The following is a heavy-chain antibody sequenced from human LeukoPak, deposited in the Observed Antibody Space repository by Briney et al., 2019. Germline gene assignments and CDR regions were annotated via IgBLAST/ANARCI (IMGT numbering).Heavy chain of an antibody. V-gene: IGHV3-21*01. Sequence: GGSLRLSCAASGFTFSSYSMNWVRQAPGKGLEWVSSISSSSSYITYADSVKGRFTIPRDNAKNSLYLQMHSLRAEDTAVYYCARDSQAVGTDFDYWGQGTLVTVSS. CDR3: ARDSQAVGTDFDY. J-gene: IGHJ4*02. D-gene: IGHD6-13*01. CDR1: GFTFSSYS. CDR2: ISSSSSYI.